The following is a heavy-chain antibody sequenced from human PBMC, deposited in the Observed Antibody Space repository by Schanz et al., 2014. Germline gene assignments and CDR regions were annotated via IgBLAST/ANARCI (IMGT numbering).Heavy chain of an antibody. Sequence: VQLVESGGGVVQPGRSLRLSCAGSGFTFSSYNMNWVRQAPGKGLEWVAHISPNGVTIYYADSVKGRFTISRDDAKNSLYLQMNSLSAEDTAVYYCARVEVPMVQGLIPSYYFDSWGQGTPVTVSS. CDR1: GFTFSSYN. CDR3: ARVEVPMVQGLIPSYYFDS. J-gene: IGHJ4*02. V-gene: IGHV3-48*01. CDR2: ISPNGVTI. D-gene: IGHD3-10*01.